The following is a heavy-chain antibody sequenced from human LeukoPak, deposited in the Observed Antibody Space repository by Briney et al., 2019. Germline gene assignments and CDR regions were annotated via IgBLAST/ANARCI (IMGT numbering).Heavy chain of an antibody. J-gene: IGHJ4*02. CDR1: GGSISSYY. Sequence: KPSETLSLTCTVSGGSISSYYWSWIRQPPGKGLEWIGYIYYSGSTNYNPSLKSRVTISVDTSKNQFSLKLSSVTAADTAVYYCARGGWPFDYWGQGTLVTVSS. V-gene: IGHV4-59*01. CDR2: IYYSGST. D-gene: IGHD6-19*01. CDR3: ARGGWPFDY.